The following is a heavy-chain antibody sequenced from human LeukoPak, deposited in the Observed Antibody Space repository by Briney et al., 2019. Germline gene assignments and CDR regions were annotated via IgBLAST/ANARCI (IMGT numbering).Heavy chain of an antibody. CDR1: GFTFSSYW. J-gene: IGHJ4*02. D-gene: IGHD1-1*01. V-gene: IGHV3-7*01. Sequence: GGSLRLSCAASGFTFSSYWMSWMRQAPGKGLEWVANIKYDGNEEYYVDSVRGRFTISRDNAKNSLYLQLNSLRVEDTAVYYCKSGGAAPGSFDYWGQGTLVTVSS. CDR3: KSGGAAPGSFDY. CDR2: IKYDGNEE.